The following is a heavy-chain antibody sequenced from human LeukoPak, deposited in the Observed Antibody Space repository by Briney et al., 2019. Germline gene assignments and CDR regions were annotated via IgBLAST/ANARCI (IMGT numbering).Heavy chain of an antibody. Sequence: PGRSLRLSCAASGFTFNNYGMHWVRQAPGKGLEWVAIISYDGSNTYYADSVKGRFTISRDNAKNTLYLQMNSLRAEDTAVYYCARDRESYGSLDYWGQGTLVTVSS. CDR3: ARDRESYGSLDY. V-gene: IGHV3-30*03. J-gene: IGHJ4*02. CDR1: GFTFNNYG. D-gene: IGHD5-18*01. CDR2: ISYDGSNT.